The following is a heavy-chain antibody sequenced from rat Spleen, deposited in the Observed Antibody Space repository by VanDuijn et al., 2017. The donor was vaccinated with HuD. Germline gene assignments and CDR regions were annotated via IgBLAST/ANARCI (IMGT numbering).Heavy chain of an antibody. CDR3: ARHDGPGYNYFDY. V-gene: IGHV5-17*01. J-gene: IGHJ2*01. CDR1: GFTFSDYG. Sequence: EVQLVESGGGLIQPGRSLKLSCAASGFTFSDYGMAWVRQAPKKGLEWVATIIYDDTTYYRDSVKGRFTISRDNAKSTLYLQMDGLRSEDTATYYCARHDGPGYNYFDYWGQGVMVTVSS. CDR2: IIYDDTT. D-gene: IGHD1-4*01.